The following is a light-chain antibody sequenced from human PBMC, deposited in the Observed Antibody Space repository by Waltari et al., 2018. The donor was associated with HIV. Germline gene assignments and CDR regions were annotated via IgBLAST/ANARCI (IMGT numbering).Light chain of an antibody. J-gene: IGLJ2*01. CDR2: GNK. Sequence: QSVLTQPPSVSGTPGQTVTISCSGSSSNIGSNTVTWFQQFPRTAPKVLMYGNKQRPSGVPDRFSGSKSGTSASLAISGLQSEDEAEYYCAAWDDSLNALLVFGGGTKLTVL. CDR1: SSNIGSNT. V-gene: IGLV1-44*01. CDR3: AAWDDSLNALLV.